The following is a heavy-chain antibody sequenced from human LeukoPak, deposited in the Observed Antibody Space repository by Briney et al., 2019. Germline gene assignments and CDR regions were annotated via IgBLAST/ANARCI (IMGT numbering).Heavy chain of an antibody. D-gene: IGHD3-10*01. CDR1: GLSLNSCG. J-gene: IGHJ4*02. CDR3: ARAYYYDSGNYYNPTSSFDY. CDR2: IKEDGSEK. Sequence: PGGSLRLSCAASGLSLNSCGMHWVRQAPGKGLEWVANIKEDGSEKYYVDSVKGRFTISRDNAKNSLSLQLNSLRAEDTAVYYCARAYYYDSGNYYNPTSSFDYWGQGTLVTVSS. V-gene: IGHV3-7*04.